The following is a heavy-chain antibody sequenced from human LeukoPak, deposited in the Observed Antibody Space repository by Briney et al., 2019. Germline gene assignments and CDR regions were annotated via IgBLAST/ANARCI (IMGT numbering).Heavy chain of an antibody. Sequence: AGGSLRLSCAASGFTFSSYSMNWVRQAPGKGLEWVSYISSSGSTIYYADSVKGRFTISRDNAKNSLYLQMNSLRAEDTAVYYCASRPPRRMGATDYWGQGTLVTVSS. V-gene: IGHV3-48*04. D-gene: IGHD1-26*01. CDR1: GFTFSSYS. CDR2: ISSSGSTI. J-gene: IGHJ4*02. CDR3: ASRPPRRMGATDY.